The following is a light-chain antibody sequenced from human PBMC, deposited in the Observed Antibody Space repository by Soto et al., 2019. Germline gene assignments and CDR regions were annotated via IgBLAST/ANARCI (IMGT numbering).Light chain of an antibody. CDR2: DAS. V-gene: IGKV3-11*01. J-gene: IGKJ4*01. CDR3: QQRFAWPLT. Sequence: IVLTQSPATLSLSPGERASLSCRASQTVGITLAWYQQRPGQAPRLLIYDASSRAAGIPARFSGGGSGTDFTLTCSSLEPDDFAVYYCQQRFAWPLTFGGGTKVEIK. CDR1: QTVGIT.